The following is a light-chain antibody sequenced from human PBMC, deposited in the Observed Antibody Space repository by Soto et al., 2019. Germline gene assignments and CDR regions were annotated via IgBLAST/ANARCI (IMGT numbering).Light chain of an antibody. CDR1: QRISNSY. Sequence: EIVLTQSPVTLSLSPGERATLSCRASQRISNSYLAWYQQKPGQAPRLLLYDASSRATGIPDRVSGSGSGTDFTLTISRLEPEDFAVYYCQQYARPPFAFGQGTKVDIK. CDR3: QQYARPPFA. CDR2: DAS. J-gene: IGKJ2*01. V-gene: IGKV3-20*01.